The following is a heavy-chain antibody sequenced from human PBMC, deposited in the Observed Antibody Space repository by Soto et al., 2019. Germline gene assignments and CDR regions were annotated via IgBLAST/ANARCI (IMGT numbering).Heavy chain of an antibody. CDR3: ARPITSQYGDSRDY. D-gene: IGHD4-17*01. CDR1: GFNFSSYA. J-gene: IGHJ4*02. CDR2: ISYDGSKK. Sequence: QVQLVESGGGVVQPGRSLSLSCAASGFNFSSYAMHWVRQAPGKGLEWLAVISYDGSKKHYALSVKGRFTISRDNSKNPMYLQMNSLRPEDTAVYYGARPITSQYGDSRDYWGQGTLVTVSS. V-gene: IGHV3-30-3*01.